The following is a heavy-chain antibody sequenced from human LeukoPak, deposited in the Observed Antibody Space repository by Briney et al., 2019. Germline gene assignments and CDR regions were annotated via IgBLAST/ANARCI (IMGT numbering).Heavy chain of an antibody. CDR3: ARDQGSGLFRGVFIGVYVGY. V-gene: IGHV3-33*01. CDR2: IWHDGRNK. Sequence: GRSLRLAWAAAGLTVRSYGIRWDRQTPGKGREWVTIIWHDGRNKYYADSVKGRLILRRDKCANPAYLQMNSLRAEDTAVYYCARDQGSGLFRGVFIGVYVGYWGQGTLVTVSS. CDR1: GLTVRSYG. D-gene: IGHD3-10*01. J-gene: IGHJ4*02.